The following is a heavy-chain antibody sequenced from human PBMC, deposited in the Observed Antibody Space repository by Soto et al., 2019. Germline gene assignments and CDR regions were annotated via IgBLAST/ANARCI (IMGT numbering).Heavy chain of an antibody. V-gene: IGHV1-2*04. CDR3: ARDGWGGGSCYYGMDV. J-gene: IGHJ6*02. CDR2: INPNSGGT. Sequence: ASVKVSCKASGYTFTGYYMHWVRQAPGQGLEWMGWINPNSGGTNYAQKFQGWVTMTRDTSISTAYMELSRLRSDDTAGYYCARDGWGGGSCYYGMDVWGQGTTVTVSS. D-gene: IGHD2-15*01. CDR1: GYTFTGYY.